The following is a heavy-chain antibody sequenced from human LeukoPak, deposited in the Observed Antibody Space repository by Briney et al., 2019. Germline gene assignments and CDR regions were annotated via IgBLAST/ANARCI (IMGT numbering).Heavy chain of an antibody. CDR3: ARGLYYYDSSGYYAPIDY. J-gene: IGHJ4*02. CDR2: IYYSGSA. CDR1: GGSISSSSYY. V-gene: IGHV4-39*07. D-gene: IGHD3-22*01. Sequence: SETLSFTCTVSGGSISSSSYYWGWIRQPPGKGLEWIGSIYYSGSAYYNPSLKSRVTISVDTSKNQFSLKLSSVTAADTAVYYCARGLYYYDSSGYYAPIDYWGQGTLVTVSS.